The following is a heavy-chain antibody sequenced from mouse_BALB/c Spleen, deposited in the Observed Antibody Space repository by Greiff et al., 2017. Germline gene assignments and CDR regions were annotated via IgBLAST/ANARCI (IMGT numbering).Heavy chain of an antibody. CDR1: GYSITSDYA. Sequence: EVQLQESGPGLVKPSQSLSLTCTVTGYSITSDYAWNWIRQFPGNKLEWMGYISYSGSTSYNPSLKSRISITRDTSKNQFFLQLNSVTTEDTATYYCARPRDGYYGGFAYWGQGTLVTVSA. D-gene: IGHD2-3*01. J-gene: IGHJ3*01. CDR2: ISYSGST. CDR3: ARPRDGYYGGFAY. V-gene: IGHV3-2*02.